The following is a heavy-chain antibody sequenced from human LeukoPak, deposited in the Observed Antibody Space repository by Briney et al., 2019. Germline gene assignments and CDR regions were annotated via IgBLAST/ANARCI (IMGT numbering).Heavy chain of an antibody. Sequence: PSETLSLTCTVSGGSISSSSYYWSWIRQPPGKGLEWIGEINHSGSTNYNPSLKSRVTISVDTSKNQFSLKLSSVTAADTAVYYCARVGPTGTIDPWGQGTLVTVSS. CDR1: GGSISSSSYY. V-gene: IGHV4-39*07. CDR2: INHSGST. J-gene: IGHJ5*02. D-gene: IGHD1/OR15-1a*01. CDR3: ARVGPTGTIDP.